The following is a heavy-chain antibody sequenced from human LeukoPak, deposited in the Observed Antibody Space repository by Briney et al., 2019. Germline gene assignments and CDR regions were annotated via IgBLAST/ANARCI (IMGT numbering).Heavy chain of an antibody. CDR2: IKADGGEK. J-gene: IGHJ4*02. V-gene: IGHV3-7*01. CDR1: GFTFSTYW. CDR3: ARGGAARPDF. D-gene: IGHD6-6*01. Sequence: GGALRLSCAASGFTFSTYWMNWFRQTPGKGVEWVARIKADGGEKDYVASVKGRFTISRDNAKNSLYLQMNSLRVEDTAVYYCARGGAARPDFWGQGTLVTVSS.